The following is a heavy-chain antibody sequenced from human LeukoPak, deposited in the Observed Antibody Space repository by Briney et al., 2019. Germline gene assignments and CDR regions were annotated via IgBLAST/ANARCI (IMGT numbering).Heavy chain of an antibody. CDR2: IIPIFGTA. J-gene: IGHJ6*03. V-gene: IGHV1-69*05. Sequence: GASVKVSCKASGATFSSYAISWVRQAPGQGLGWRGGIIPIFGTANYAQKFQGRVTITTDESTSTAYMELSSLRSEDTAVYYCARAYYDILTGPQRNYYYMDVWGKGTTVTVSS. CDR1: GATFSSYA. D-gene: IGHD3-9*01. CDR3: ARAYYDILTGPQRNYYYMDV.